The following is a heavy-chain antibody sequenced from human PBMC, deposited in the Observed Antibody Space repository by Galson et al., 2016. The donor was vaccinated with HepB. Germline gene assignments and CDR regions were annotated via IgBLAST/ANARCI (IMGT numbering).Heavy chain of an antibody. J-gene: IGHJ4*02. Sequence: SLRLSCAASGFTFSSYGMHWVRQAPGKGLEWVTVIWSDGNNKDYADSVKGRFTISRDNSNNTLYLQMNSLRAEDTAVYYCATDRGRSPFYYWGQGTLVTVSS. CDR2: IWSDGNNK. CDR1: GFTFSSYG. V-gene: IGHV3-33*01. CDR3: ATDRGRSPFYY. D-gene: IGHD3-16*01.